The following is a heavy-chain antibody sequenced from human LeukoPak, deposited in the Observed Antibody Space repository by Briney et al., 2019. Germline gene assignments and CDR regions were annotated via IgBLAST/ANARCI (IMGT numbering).Heavy chain of an antibody. CDR1: GGSISSYY. Sequence: SETLSLTCTVPGGSISSYYWSWIRQPAGKGLEWIGRIYTSGSTNYNPSFKSRVTMSVETSKNQFSLKLSSVTAADTAVYYCAREVNYYDILTGYSSHDAFDIWGQGTMVTVSS. J-gene: IGHJ3*02. CDR3: AREVNYYDILTGYSSHDAFDI. CDR2: IYTSGST. V-gene: IGHV4-4*07. D-gene: IGHD3-9*01.